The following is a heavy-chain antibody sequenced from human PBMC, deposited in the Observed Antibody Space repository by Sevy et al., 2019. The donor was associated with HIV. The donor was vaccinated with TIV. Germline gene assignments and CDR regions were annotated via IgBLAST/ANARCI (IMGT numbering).Heavy chain of an antibody. J-gene: IGHJ5*02. CDR2: IYYNGNT. CDR3: ARNTDPRLYWFDP. D-gene: IGHD2-2*02. CDR1: GGSIINYY. Sequence: SETLSLICTVSGGSIINYYWSWIRQPPGKGLEWIGYIYYNGNTNYIPSLKSRVTMSVDTSKNQFSLKLKSVTAADTAVYYCARNTDPRLYWFDPWGQGTLVTVSS. V-gene: IGHV4-59*01.